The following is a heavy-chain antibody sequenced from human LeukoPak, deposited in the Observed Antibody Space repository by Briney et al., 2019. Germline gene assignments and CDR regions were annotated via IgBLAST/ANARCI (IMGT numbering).Heavy chain of an antibody. Sequence: ASVKVSCKASGGTFSSYAISWVRQAPGHGLEWMGGIIPIFGTASYAQKFQGRVTITTDESTSTAYMELSSLRSEDTAVYYCASSPYTYYYDSSGYQPIDYWGQGTLVTVSS. J-gene: IGHJ4*02. V-gene: IGHV1-69*05. D-gene: IGHD3-22*01. CDR2: IIPIFGTA. CDR1: GGTFSSYA. CDR3: ASSPYTYYYDSSGYQPIDY.